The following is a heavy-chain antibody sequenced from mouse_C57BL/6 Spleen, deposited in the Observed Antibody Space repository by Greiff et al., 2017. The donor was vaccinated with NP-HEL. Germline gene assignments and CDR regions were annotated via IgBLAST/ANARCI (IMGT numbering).Heavy chain of an antibody. Sequence: QVQLQQSGAELVKPGASVKISCKASGYAFSSYWMHWVKQRPGQGLEWIGQIYPGDGDTNYNGKFKGKATLTADKSSSTAYMQLSSLTSEDAACYCGARLQSWDYWGQGTTLTVSS. V-gene: IGHV1-80*01. CDR2: IYPGDGDT. CDR1: GYAFSSYW. D-gene: IGHD6-1*01. J-gene: IGHJ2*01. CDR3: ARLQSWDY.